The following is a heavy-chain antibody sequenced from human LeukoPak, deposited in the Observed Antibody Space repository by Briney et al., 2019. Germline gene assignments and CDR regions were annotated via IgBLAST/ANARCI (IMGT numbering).Heavy chain of an antibody. V-gene: IGHV4-4*02. J-gene: IGHJ4*02. CDR3: TAQGGWYIDY. Sequence: SGTLSLTCGVSGGSISSGIRWSLVRPPPGKGLEWIGEIPHEGSTKYSPSLKSRVTISVDKSKNPFSLKLNSVTAADTAVYYCTAQGGWYIDYWGQGTLVTVSS. CDR2: IPHEGST. D-gene: IGHD6-19*01. CDR1: GGSISSGIR.